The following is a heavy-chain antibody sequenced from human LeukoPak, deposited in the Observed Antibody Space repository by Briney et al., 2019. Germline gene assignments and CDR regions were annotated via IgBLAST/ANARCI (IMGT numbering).Heavy chain of an antibody. Sequence: GGSLRLSCAASGFTFEDYNMHWVRQAPGKGLEWVSLITWDGRSTDYAESVKGRFTISRDNTKNSLYLQMNSLRTEDTALYYCARGSTISMVYWGQGTLVTVSS. D-gene: IGHD5-24*01. J-gene: IGHJ4*02. CDR2: ITWDGRST. V-gene: IGHV3-43*01. CDR3: ARGSTISMVY. CDR1: GFTFEDYN.